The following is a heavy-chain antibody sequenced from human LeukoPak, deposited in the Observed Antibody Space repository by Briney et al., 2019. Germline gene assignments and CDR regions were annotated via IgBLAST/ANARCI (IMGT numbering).Heavy chain of an antibody. Sequence: ASVKVSCKASGYTFTSYGISWVRQAPGQGLEWMGWISAYNGDTNYAQKLQGRVTMTTDTSTSTAYMELRSLRSDDTAVYYCAKDRAYSSSWEPDNWFDPWGQGTLVIVSS. CDR3: AKDRAYSSSWEPDNWFDP. D-gene: IGHD6-13*01. CDR1: GYTFTSYG. J-gene: IGHJ5*02. V-gene: IGHV1-18*01. CDR2: ISAYNGDT.